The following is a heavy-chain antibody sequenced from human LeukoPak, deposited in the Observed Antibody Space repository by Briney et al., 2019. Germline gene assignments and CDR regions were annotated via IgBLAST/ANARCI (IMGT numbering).Heavy chain of an antibody. V-gene: IGHV1-18*01. Sequence: GASVKVSCKASGYTCTNYDINWVRQAPGQGLEWMGWISVYNGNTNYAQKLQGRVTMTTDTSTSTAYMELRSLRSDDTAMYYCARVGRSSDYWGQGTLVTVSS. D-gene: IGHD6-6*01. J-gene: IGHJ4*02. CDR3: ARVGRSSDY. CDR2: ISVYNGNT. CDR1: GYTCTNYD.